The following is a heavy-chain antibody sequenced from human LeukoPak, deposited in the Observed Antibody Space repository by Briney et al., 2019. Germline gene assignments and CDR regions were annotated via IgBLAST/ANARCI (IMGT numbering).Heavy chain of an antibody. D-gene: IGHD3-9*01. CDR2: ICTSGST. V-gene: IGHV4-4*07. CDR3: ARDGDILTGHDLGYCGMDV. CDR1: GGSISSYY. J-gene: IGHJ6*02. Sequence: PSETLSLTCTVSGGSISSYYWSWIRQPAGKGLEWIGRICTSGSTNYNPSLKSRVTMSVDTSKNQFSLKLSSVTAADTAVYYCARDGDILTGHDLGYCGMDVWGQGTTVTVSS.